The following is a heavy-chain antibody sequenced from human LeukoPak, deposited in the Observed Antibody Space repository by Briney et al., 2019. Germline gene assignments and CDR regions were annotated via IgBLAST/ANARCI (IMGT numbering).Heavy chain of an antibody. Sequence: SETLSLTCTVTGGSISSYYWSWIRQPPGKGLEWIGYIYYSGSTNYNPSLKSRVTISVDTSKNQFSLKLSSVTAADTAVYYCARHQFDSSGSHHDAFDIWGQGTMVTVSS. CDR3: ARHQFDSSGSHHDAFDI. CDR1: GGSISSYY. V-gene: IGHV4-59*01. J-gene: IGHJ3*02. CDR2: IYYSGST. D-gene: IGHD3-22*01.